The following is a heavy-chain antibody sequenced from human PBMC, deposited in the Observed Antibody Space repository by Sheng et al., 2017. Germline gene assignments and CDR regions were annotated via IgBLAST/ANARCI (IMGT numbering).Heavy chain of an antibody. Sequence: QVQLQESGPGLVKPSETLSLTCSVSGYSISSGYYWGWIRQPPGKGLEWIGSMYHSGRTHYNPSLRGRLTISLDTSKNQFSLKLSSVTAADTAVYYCARLGGTQRAGLTTWDQGRVVHRL. CDR3: ARLGGTQRAGLTT. V-gene: IGHV4-38-2*02. D-gene: IGHD4-17*01. CDR1: GYSISSGYY. CDR2: MYHSGRT. J-gene: IGHJ4*02.